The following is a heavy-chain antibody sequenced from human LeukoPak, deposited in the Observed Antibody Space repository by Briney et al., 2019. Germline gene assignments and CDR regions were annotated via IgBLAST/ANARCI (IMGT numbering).Heavy chain of an antibody. CDR1: GYTFTGYY. J-gene: IGHJ4*02. CDR2: INPSGGST. V-gene: IGHV1-46*01. D-gene: IGHD2-2*01. Sequence: ASVKVSCKASGYTFTGYYMHWVRQAPGQGLEWMGIINPSGGSTSYAQKFQGRVTMTRDTSTSTVYMELSSLRSEDTAVYYCARDVGYCSSTSCYVADGFDYWGQGTLVTVSS. CDR3: ARDVGYCSSTSCYVADGFDY.